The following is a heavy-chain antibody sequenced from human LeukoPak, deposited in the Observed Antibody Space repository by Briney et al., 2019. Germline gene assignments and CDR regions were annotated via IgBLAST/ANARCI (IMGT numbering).Heavy chain of an antibody. CDR3: ARAQYTNSWTDY. CDR2: IDSDGSTT. J-gene: IGHJ4*02. Sequence: GGSLRLSCAASGXTFSNYWMHWVRQTPGKGLVSVSRIDSDGSTTSYADSVKGRFTISRDNAKNTLFLQMNSLRAEDTAVYYCARAQYTNSWTDYWGQGTLVTVSS. D-gene: IGHD6-13*01. V-gene: IGHV3-74*01. CDR1: GXTFSNYW.